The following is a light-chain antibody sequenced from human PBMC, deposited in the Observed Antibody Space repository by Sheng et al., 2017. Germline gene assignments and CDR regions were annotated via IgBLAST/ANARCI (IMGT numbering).Light chain of an antibody. CDR1: QSLSVNY. V-gene: IGKV3-15*01. J-gene: IGKJ2*01. CDR3: QQYDNLPYT. Sequence: EIVLTQSPGTLSLSPGERATLSCRASQSLSVNYLAWYQQKPGQAPRLLIYGASTRATGVPARFSGSGSGTEFTLAISSLQSEDIATYYCQQYDNLPYTFGQGTKLEIK. CDR2: GAS.